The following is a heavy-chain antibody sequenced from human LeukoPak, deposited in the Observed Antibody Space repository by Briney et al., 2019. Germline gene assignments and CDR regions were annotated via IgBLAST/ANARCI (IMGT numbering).Heavy chain of an antibody. CDR3: ARVKKSGHYDILTGYYTHYYYMDV. CDR2: INPNSGGT. CDR1: GYTFTGYY. V-gene: IGHV1-2*02. D-gene: IGHD3-9*01. Sequence: ASVKVSCKASGYTFTGYYMHWVRQAPGQGLEWMGWINPNSGGTNYAQKFQGRVTVTRDTSISTAYMELSSLRSEDTAVYYCARVKKSGHYDILTGYYTHYYYMDVWGKGTTVTISS. J-gene: IGHJ6*03.